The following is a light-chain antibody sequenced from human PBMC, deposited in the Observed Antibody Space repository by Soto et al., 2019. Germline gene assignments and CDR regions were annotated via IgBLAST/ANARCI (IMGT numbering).Light chain of an antibody. CDR1: SSDVGGYDY. Sequence: QSVLTQPASVSGSPGQSIAISCTGTSSDVGGYDYVSWYQQHPDKAPKLMIYEVTKRPSVVSNRFSGSKSGNTASLTISGLQPEDEADYYCSSHTSGNTRVFGSGTKLTVL. V-gene: IGLV2-14*01. J-gene: IGLJ1*01. CDR2: EVT. CDR3: SSHTSGNTRV.